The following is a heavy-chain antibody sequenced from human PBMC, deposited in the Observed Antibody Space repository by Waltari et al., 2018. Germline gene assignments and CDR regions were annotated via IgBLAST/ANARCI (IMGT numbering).Heavy chain of an antibody. J-gene: IGHJ6*02. CDR1: GGSINNYS. CDR3: ARGRLRDFDVDYQFYYAMDV. Sequence: QVQLQESGPGLVKPSKTLSLTCTVSGGSINNYSWSWTRQPPGKGLDWIGFTYYSGTTNYSPSLRSRVTISIDTSKSQFSLKLTSVTAADTAVYYCARGRLRDFDVDYQFYYAMDVWGQGTTVAVSS. D-gene: IGHD3-9*01. V-gene: IGHV4-59*13. CDR2: TYYSGTT.